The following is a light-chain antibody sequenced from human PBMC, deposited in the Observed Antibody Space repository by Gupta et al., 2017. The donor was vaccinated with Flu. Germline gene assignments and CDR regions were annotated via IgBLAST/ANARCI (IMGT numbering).Light chain of an antibody. J-gene: IGLJ2*01. Sequence: QSALTQPASVSGSPGQSITISCTGTSSDVGGYNYVSWYQQHPGKAPKLMIYEVSNRPSGVSNLFSGSKSGNTASLTISGLQAEDEADYYCSSYTSSSTLEFGGGTKLTVL. CDR1: SSDVGGYNY. V-gene: IGLV2-14*01. CDR3: SSYTSSSTLE. CDR2: EVS.